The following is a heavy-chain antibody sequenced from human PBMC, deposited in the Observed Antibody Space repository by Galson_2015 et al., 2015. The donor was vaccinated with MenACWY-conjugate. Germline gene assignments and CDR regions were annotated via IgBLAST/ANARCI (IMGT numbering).Heavy chain of an antibody. CDR2: IGAYNGNT. CDR3: ARWGPIQTLMDV. CDR1: GYTFTDYG. V-gene: IGHV1-18*01. J-gene: IGHJ6*02. Sequence: SVKVSCKASGYTFTDYGISWVRQAPGQGLEWMAWIGAYNGNTMYAESLQGRVTMTTDTSTSTAYMELRSLRSDDTAVYYCARWGPIQTLMDVWGHGTTVTVSS. D-gene: IGHD3-16*01.